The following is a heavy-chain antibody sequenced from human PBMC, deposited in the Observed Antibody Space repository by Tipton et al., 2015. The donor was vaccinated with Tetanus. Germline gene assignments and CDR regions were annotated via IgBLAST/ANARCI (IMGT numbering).Heavy chain of an antibody. CDR3: AEGRRFCSSNSCHEYYFDS. CDR1: GGSISNSEYY. CDR2: VFDSGTS. J-gene: IGHJ4*02. D-gene: IGHD2-2*01. V-gene: IGHV4-39*02. Sequence: TLSLTCSLSGGSISNSEYYWVWIRQPPGKGLEWIGSVFDSGTSYYNPSLKSRVTISVDTSKNHFSLRLSSVTAAETAVYYCAEGRRFCSSNSCHEYYFDSWGRGTLVTVSS.